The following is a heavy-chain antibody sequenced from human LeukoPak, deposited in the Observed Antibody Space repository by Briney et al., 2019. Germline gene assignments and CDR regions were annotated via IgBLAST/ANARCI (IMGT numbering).Heavy chain of an antibody. D-gene: IGHD3-10*01. J-gene: IGHJ4*02. Sequence: NPSETLSLTCAVYGGSFSGYYWSWIRQPPGKGLEWIGEINHSGSTNYNPSLKSRVTIPVDTSKNQFSLKLSSVTAADTAVYYCARAPVVRVRGVTKFDYWGQGTLVTVSS. V-gene: IGHV4-34*01. CDR3: ARAPVVRVRGVTKFDY. CDR1: GGSFSGYY. CDR2: INHSGST.